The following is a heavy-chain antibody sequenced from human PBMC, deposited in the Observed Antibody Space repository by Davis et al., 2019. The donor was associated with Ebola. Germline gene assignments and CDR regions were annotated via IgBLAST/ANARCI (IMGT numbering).Heavy chain of an antibody. CDR3: AREWGFTAYYYYGMDV. J-gene: IGHJ6*02. Sequence: ASVTVSCKASGYTFTSYGISWVRQAPGQGLEWMGIINPSGGSTSYAQKFQGRVTITADESTSTAYMELSSLRSEDTAVYYCAREWGFTAYYYYGMDVWGQGTTVTVSS. V-gene: IGHV1-46*01. CDR1: GYTFTSYG. D-gene: IGHD5-18*01. CDR2: INPSGGST.